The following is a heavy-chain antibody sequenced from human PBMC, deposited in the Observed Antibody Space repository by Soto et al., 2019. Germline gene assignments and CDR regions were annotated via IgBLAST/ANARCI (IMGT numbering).Heavy chain of an antibody. CDR2: IIPIFGTA. CDR1: GGTFSSYA. V-gene: IGHV1-69*13. D-gene: IGHD1-7*01. CDR3: AREVTGTTGEVIDY. Sequence: ASVKVSCKASGGTFSSYAISWVRQAPGQGLEWMGGIIPIFGTANYAQKFQGRVTITADESTSTAYMELSSLRSEDTAVYYCAREVTGTTGEVIDYWGQGTLVTVSS. J-gene: IGHJ4*02.